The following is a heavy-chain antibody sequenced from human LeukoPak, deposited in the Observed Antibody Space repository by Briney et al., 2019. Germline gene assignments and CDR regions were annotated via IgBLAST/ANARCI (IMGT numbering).Heavy chain of an antibody. V-gene: IGHV3-48*01. Sequence: GGSLRLSCAASGFTFSSYSMNWVRQAPGKGLEWVSYISSSSSTIYYADSVKGRFTISRDNAKNTLYLQMNSLRAEDTAVYYCARGRTSRYFDAFDIWGQGTMVTVSS. J-gene: IGHJ3*02. D-gene: IGHD1-14*01. CDR1: GFTFSSYS. CDR3: ARGRTSRYFDAFDI. CDR2: ISSSSSTI.